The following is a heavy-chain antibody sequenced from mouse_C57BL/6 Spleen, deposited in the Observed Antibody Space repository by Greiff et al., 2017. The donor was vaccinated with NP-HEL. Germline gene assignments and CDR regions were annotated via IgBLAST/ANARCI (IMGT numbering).Heavy chain of an antibody. J-gene: IGHJ4*01. Sequence: QVQLQQSGPELVKPGASVKISCTASGYAFSSSWMNWVKQRPGKGLEWIGRIYPGDGDTNYNGKFKGKATLTADNSSSTAYMQLSSLTSEDSAVYFCARPMGSYAMDYWGQGTSVTVSS. V-gene: IGHV1-82*01. CDR3: ARPMGSYAMDY. CDR2: IYPGDGDT. D-gene: IGHD2-3*01. CDR1: GYAFSSSW.